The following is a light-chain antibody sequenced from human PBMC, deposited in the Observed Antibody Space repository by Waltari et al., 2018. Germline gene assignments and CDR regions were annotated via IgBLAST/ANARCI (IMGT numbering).Light chain of an antibody. CDR2: KAS. CDR1: QSTSSW. CDR3: QQHNSYSPWT. V-gene: IGKV1-5*03. Sequence: DIQMTQSPSTLSASVGDRVTITCRASQSTSSWLAWYQQKPGKAPKLLIYKASSLESGVPSRFGGSGSGTEFTLTISSLQPDDFATYYCQQHNSYSPWTFGQGTKVEIK. J-gene: IGKJ1*01.